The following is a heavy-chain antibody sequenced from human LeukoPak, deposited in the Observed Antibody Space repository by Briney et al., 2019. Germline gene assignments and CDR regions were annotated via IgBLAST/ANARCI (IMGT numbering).Heavy chain of an antibody. J-gene: IGHJ4*02. Sequence: SETLSLTCAVYGGSFSGYYWSWIRQPPGKGLEWIGEINHSGSTNYNPSLKSRVTISVDTSKNQFSLKLSSVTAADTAVYHCASRGLVRYAVDYWGQGTLVTVSS. D-gene: IGHD3-10*01. CDR1: GGSFSGYY. CDR3: ASRGLVRYAVDY. CDR2: INHSGST. V-gene: IGHV4-34*01.